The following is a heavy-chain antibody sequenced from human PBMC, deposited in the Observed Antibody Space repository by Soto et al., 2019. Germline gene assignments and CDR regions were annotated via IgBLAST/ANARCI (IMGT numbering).Heavy chain of an antibody. D-gene: IGHD6-13*01. J-gene: IGHJ4*02. CDR1: GFTFSNYY. CDR3: VRDSGSWSFDY. Sequence: PGGSLRLSCAASGFTFSNYYMTWIRQAPGKGLEWVSYISSSGTTIYHADSVKGRFTSSRDNAKNSLYLQMNSLRAEDAAVYYCVRDSGSWSFDYWGQGTLVTVSS. V-gene: IGHV3-11*01. CDR2: ISSSGTTI.